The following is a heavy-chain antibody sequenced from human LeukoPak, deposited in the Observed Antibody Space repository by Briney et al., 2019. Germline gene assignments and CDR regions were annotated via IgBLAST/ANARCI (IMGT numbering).Heavy chain of an antibody. V-gene: IGHV4-4*07. CDR1: GGSINNYY. J-gene: IGHJ2*01. Sequence: RPSETLSLTCNVSGGSINNYYWNWIRQPAGKGLEWIGRIYTSVNSNYNPSLKGRVTMSVDTSRNQFSLKLSSVTAADTAVYYCARADYFGSGSYYEHYWYFDLWDRGTLVTVSS. CDR2: IYTSVNS. D-gene: IGHD3-10*01. CDR3: ARADYFGSGSYYEHYWYFDL.